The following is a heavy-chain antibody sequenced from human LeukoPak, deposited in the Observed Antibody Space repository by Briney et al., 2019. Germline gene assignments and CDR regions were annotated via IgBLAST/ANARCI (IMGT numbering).Heavy chain of an antibody. Sequence: PGGSLRLSCAASGFTFSRYSMNWVRQAPGKGLEWVSFISSSSTTIFYADSVKGRFTISRDNAKNSLFLQMNSLRAEDTAVYYCARDDYGDYDFDYWGQGTLVAVPS. CDR2: ISSSSTTI. CDR3: ARDDYGDYDFDY. CDR1: GFTFSRYS. D-gene: IGHD4-17*01. J-gene: IGHJ4*02. V-gene: IGHV3-48*01.